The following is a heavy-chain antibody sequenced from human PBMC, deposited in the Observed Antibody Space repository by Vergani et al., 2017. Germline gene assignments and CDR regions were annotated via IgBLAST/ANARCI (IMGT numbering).Heavy chain of an antibody. Sequence: QVQLVESGGGEVQPGRSLRLSCSAAGFPLSDHGAHWVRQAPGKGLEWVSVISYDGNKKNYADSVKGRFTISRDNFKNTLYLEMNALRAEDTAVYYCARYILTRVTTLDYYCMRVWGKGTTVTGSS. CDR1: GFPLSDHG. J-gene: IGHJ6*03. CDR3: ARYILTRVTTLDYYCMRV. CDR2: ISYDGNKK. D-gene: IGHD1-1*01. V-gene: IGHV3-30*03.